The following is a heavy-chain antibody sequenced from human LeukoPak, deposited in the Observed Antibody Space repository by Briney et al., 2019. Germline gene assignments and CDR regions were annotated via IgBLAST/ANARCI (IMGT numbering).Heavy chain of an antibody. J-gene: IGHJ6*03. CDR2: INERGDT. D-gene: IGHD3-22*01. CDR1: GGSFSGYY. Sequence: KASETLSLTCAVFGGSFSGYYWSWIRQAPGKGLEWIGEINERGDTKYNPSLKSRVTISVDTSKTQFSLNVKSVTAADTAVYYCARALIVTPASCYMDVWGKGTTVTVSS. CDR3: ARALIVTPASCYMDV. V-gene: IGHV4-34*01.